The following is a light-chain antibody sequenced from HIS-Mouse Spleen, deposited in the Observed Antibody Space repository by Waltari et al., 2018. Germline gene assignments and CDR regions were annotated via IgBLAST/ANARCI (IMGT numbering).Light chain of an antibody. CDR1: SSNIRSNY. CDR2: RNN. V-gene: IGLV1-47*01. J-gene: IGLJ2*01. CDR3: AAWDDSLSGHVV. Sequence: QSVLTQPPSASGTPGQRVTLSCSGSSSNIRSNYAYWYQQLPGTAPKLLIYRNNQRPSGVPDRFSGSKSGTSASLAISGLRSEDEADYYCAAWDDSLSGHVVFGGGTKLTVL.